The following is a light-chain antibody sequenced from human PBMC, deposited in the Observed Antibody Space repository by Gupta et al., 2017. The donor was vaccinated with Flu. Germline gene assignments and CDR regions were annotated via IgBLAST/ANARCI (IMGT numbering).Light chain of an antibody. Sequence: QSALTQPASVSGSPGQSITISCTGTSSDVGGFNYVSWYQQHPGKAPKLMIYEVTNRPSGVSYRFSGSKSGNTASLTISGLRAEDEADYFCSSYTGSSSVVFGGGTQLTVL. CDR2: EVT. J-gene: IGLJ2*01. V-gene: IGLV2-14*01. CDR3: SSYTGSSSVV. CDR1: SSDVGGFNY.